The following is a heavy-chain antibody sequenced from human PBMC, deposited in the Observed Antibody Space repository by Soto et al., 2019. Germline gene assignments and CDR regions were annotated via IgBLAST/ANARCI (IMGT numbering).Heavy chain of an antibody. CDR1: GFTFSSYS. D-gene: IGHD2-21*02. J-gene: IGHJ3*02. CDR3: ARDQYCGGDCYDAFDI. CDR2: ISSSSSTI. Sequence: LSLTCAASGFTFSSYSMNWVRQAPGKGLEWVSYISSSSSTIYYADSVKGRFTISRDNAKNSLYLQMNSLRDEDTAVYYCARDQYCGGDCYDAFDIWGQGTMVTVSS. V-gene: IGHV3-48*02.